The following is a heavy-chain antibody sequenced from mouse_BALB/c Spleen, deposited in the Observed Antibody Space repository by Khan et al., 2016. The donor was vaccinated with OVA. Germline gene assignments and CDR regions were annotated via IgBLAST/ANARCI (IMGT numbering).Heavy chain of an antibody. CDR2: IWGDGST. V-gene: IGHV2-3*01. CDR1: GFSITSYG. Sequence: QVQLTESGPGLVAPSQSLSITCTVSGFSITSYGVNWVRQPPGKGLEWLGVIWGDGSTNYHSVLRSRLSISKDNSKSQVFLKVNSLQSDDTATYYCAKWGRTYAMDYWGQGTSVTVSS. CDR3: AKWGRTYAMDY. J-gene: IGHJ4*01.